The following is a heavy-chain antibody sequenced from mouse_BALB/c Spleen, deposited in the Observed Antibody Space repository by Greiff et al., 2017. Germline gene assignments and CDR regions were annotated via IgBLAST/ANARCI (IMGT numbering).Heavy chain of an antibody. V-gene: IGHV5-12-2*01. Sequence: DVMLVESGGGLVKPGGSLKLSCAASGFTFSSYTMSWVRQTPEKRLEWVAYISNGGGSTYYPDTVKGRFTISRDNAKNTLYLQMSSLKSEDTAMYYCSRRYYDNPHGYLDDWGAGTTVTVSS. CDR2: ISNGGGST. CDR3: SRRYYDNPHGYLDD. D-gene: IGHD2-4*01. CDR1: GFTFSSYT. J-gene: IGHJ1*01.